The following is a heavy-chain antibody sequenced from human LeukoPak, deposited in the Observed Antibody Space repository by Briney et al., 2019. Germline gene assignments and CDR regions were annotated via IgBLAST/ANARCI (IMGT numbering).Heavy chain of an antibody. CDR2: INHSGST. Sequence: SETLSLTCAVYGGSFSGYYWSWIRQPPGKGLEWIGEINHSGSTNYNPSLKSRVTISVDTSKNQFSLKLSSVTAADTAVYYCARGIWFGELRFDPWGQGTLVTVSS. D-gene: IGHD3-10*01. CDR3: ARGIWFGELRFDP. V-gene: IGHV4-34*01. J-gene: IGHJ5*02. CDR1: GGSFSGYY.